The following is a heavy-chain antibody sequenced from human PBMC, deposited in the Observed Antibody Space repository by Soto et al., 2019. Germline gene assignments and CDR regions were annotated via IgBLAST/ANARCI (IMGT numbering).Heavy chain of an antibody. V-gene: IGHV4-4*02. CDR3: ARVTPAETVTTPHFDY. D-gene: IGHD4-17*01. CDR2: IYHSGST. J-gene: IGHJ4*02. Sequence: QVQLQESGPGLVKPSGTLSLTCAVSGGSISSSNWWSWVRQPPGKGLEWIGEIYHSGSTNYNPSLKSRVTRSVDKSKNQFSLKLSSVTAADTAVYYCARVTPAETVTTPHFDYWGQGTLVTVSS. CDR1: GGSISSSNW.